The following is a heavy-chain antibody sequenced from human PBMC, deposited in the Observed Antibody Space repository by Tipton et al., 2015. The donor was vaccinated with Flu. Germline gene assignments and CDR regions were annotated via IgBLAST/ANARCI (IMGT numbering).Heavy chain of an antibody. V-gene: IGHV3-53*01. CDR2: IYSDGST. CDR1: GFTVSSNY. CDR3: ARGQGANP. Sequence: SLRLSCAASGFTVSSNYMSWVRQAPGKGLGWVSVIYSDGSTYYIDSVKGRFTISRDNSKNMLSLEMNSLRAEDTAVYYCARGQGANPWGQGTLVTVSS. J-gene: IGHJ5*02.